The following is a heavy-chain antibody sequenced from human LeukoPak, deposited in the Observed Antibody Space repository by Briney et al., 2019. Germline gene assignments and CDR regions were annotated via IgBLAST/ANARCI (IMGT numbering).Heavy chain of an antibody. CDR1: GFTFSSYS. D-gene: IGHD3-10*01. V-gene: IGHV3-21*01. Sequence: KPGGSLRLSCAASGFTFSSYSMSWLRQAPGKGLEWVSSISSSSSYIYYADSVKGRFTISRDNAKNSLYLQMNSLRAEDTAVYYCATENYYGSGSYSLWGQGTMVTVSS. J-gene: IGHJ3*01. CDR3: ATENYYGSGSYSL. CDR2: ISSSSSYI.